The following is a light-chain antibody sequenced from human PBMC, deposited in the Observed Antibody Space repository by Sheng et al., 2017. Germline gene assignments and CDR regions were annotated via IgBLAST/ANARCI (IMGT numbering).Light chain of an antibody. V-gene: IGKV3-20*01. CDR2: GAS. CDR1: HSASSSD. J-gene: IGKJ2*01. CDR3: HQYRGSPS. Sequence: EIVLTQSPGTLSLSPGERATLSCRASHSASSSDFAWYQQRPGQPPRLLIYGASNRATGIPDRFSGSGSGTEVTLTISRLEPEDFAMYYCHQYRGSPSFGQGTKLEVK.